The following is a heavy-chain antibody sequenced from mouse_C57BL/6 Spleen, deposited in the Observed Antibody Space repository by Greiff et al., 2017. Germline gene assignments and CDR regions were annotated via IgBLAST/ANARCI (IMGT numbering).Heavy chain of an antibody. CDR3: ARPFYYYGSSYDFAY. D-gene: IGHD1-1*01. Sequence: DVQLVESGGDLVKPGGSLKLSCAASGFTFSSYGMSWVRQTPDKRLEWVATISSGGSYTYYPDSVKGRFTISRDNAKNTLYLQMSSLKSEDTAMYYCARPFYYYGSSYDFAYWGQGTLVTVSA. CDR1: GFTFSSYG. J-gene: IGHJ3*01. CDR2: ISSGGSYT. V-gene: IGHV5-6*01.